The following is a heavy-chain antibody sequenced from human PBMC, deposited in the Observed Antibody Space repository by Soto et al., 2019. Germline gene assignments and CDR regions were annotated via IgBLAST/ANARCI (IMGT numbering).Heavy chain of an antibody. CDR2: IYYSGST. CDR3: ARVRGIYYYDSSGYYDKGYYFDY. CDR1: GGSISVYY. J-gene: IGHJ4*02. V-gene: IGHV4-59*01. Sequence: KPSETLSLTCTISGGSISVYYWSWIRQPPGKGLEWIGYIYYSGSTNYNPSLKSRVTISVDTSKNQFSLKLSSVTAADTAVYYCARVRGIYYYDSSGYYDKGYYFDYWGQGTLVTVSS. D-gene: IGHD3-22*01.